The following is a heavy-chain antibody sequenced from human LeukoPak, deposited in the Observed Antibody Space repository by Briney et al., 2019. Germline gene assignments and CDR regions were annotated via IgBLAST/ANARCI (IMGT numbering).Heavy chain of an antibody. J-gene: IGHJ4*02. CDR3: ARSSGTYYLLFDY. D-gene: IGHD3-10*01. CDR2: IIPIFGTA. Sequence: SVKVSCKASGGTVSSYAISWVRQAPGQGLEWMGGIIPIFGTANYAQKFQGRVTITADESTSTTYMELRSLRSDDTAVYYCARSSGTYYLLFDYWGQGTLVTVSS. V-gene: IGHV1-69*13. CDR1: GGTVSSYA.